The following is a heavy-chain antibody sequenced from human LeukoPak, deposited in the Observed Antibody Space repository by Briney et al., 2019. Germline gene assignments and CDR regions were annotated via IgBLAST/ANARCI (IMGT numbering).Heavy chain of an antibody. J-gene: IGHJ4*02. V-gene: IGHV3-23*01. CDR3: AKLEGPYHFDY. CDR2: VGGGGSST. Sequence: SGGSLRLSCAASGFTFSSYAMSWVRQAPGKGLEWVSTVGGGGSSTYYADSVRGRFTISRDNSKNTLSLRMNSLRVEDTAVYYCAKLEGPYHFDYWGQGTLVTVSS. CDR1: GFTFSSYA.